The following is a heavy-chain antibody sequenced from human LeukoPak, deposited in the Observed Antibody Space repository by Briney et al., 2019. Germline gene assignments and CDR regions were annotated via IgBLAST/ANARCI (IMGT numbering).Heavy chain of an antibody. D-gene: IGHD3-22*01. J-gene: IGHJ4*02. Sequence: PSGTLSLTCAVSGGSISSSNWWSWVRQPPGKGLVWLGQIYHSGTTNYNPSLKSRVTISIDKSKNQFSLKVTSVTAADTAVYYCARADSSGYYYFDYWGQGILVTVSS. V-gene: IGHV4-4*02. CDR2: IYHSGTT. CDR3: ARADSSGYYYFDY. CDR1: GGSISSSNW.